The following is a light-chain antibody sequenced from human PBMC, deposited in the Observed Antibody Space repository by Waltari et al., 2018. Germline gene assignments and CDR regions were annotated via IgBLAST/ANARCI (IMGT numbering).Light chain of an antibody. CDR2: HDT. Sequence: SYVLTQPPSVSVAPGQTAPIPCTGANIHPSRVPWYQKKPGRAPVLVIYHDTGRPAGIPQRFSGVHSWNTVTLTITRVEAGDEADYFCQVWDTGHDYVVFGGGTKLTVL. CDR1: NIHPSR. CDR3: QVWDTGHDYVV. J-gene: IGLJ3*02. V-gene: IGLV3-21*02.